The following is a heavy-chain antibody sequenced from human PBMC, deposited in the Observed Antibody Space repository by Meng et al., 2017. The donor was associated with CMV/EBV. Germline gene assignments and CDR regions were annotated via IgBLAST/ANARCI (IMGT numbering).Heavy chain of an antibody. V-gene: IGHV4-39*07. J-gene: IGHJ4*02. Sequence: SETLSLTFTVSGGSISSSSYYWGWIRQPPGKGLEWIGSIYYSGSTYYNPSLKSRVTISVDTSKNQFSLKLSSVTAADTAVYYCAIIGYKEWDYWGQGTLVTVSS. CDR1: GGSISSSSYY. D-gene: IGHD3-3*01. CDR2: IYYSGST. CDR3: AIIGYKEWDY.